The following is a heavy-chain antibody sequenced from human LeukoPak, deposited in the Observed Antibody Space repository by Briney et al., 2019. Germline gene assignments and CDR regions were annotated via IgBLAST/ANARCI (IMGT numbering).Heavy chain of an antibody. V-gene: IGHV1-58*01. J-gene: IGHJ6*02. D-gene: IGHD3-16*02. Sequence: SVKVSCTASGFTFTSSAVQWVRQARGQRLEWIGWIVVGSGNTNYAQKFQERVTITRDMSTSTAYMELSSLRSEDTAVYYCAAVSLGNYYYYYGMDVWGQGTTVTVSS. CDR1: GFTFTSSA. CDR2: IVVGSGNT. CDR3: AAVSLGNYYYYYGMDV.